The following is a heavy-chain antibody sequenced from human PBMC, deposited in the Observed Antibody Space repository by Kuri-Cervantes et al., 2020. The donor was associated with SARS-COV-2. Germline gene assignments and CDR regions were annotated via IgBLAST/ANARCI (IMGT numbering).Heavy chain of an antibody. CDR2: IYSGGSST. CDR1: GFTFRSYA. D-gene: IGHD4-17*01. J-gene: IGHJ4*02. Sequence: GESLKISCAASGFTFRSYAMSWVRQAPGKGLEWVSVIYSGGSSTYYADSVKGRFTISRDNSKNTLYLQMNSLRAEGTAVHYCAKDREVHDYGGSFDYWGQGTLVTVSS. CDR3: AKDREVHDYGGSFDY. V-gene: IGHV3-23*03.